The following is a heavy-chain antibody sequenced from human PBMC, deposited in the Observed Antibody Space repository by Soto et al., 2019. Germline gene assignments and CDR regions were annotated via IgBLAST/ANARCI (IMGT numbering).Heavy chain of an antibody. D-gene: IGHD3-10*01. CDR1: GYSFTSYW. CDR3: ARQGYYGSGSYLQYYYGMDV. CDR2: IYPGDSDT. J-gene: IGHJ6*02. Sequence: PGESLKISCKGSGYSFTSYWIGWVRQMPGKGLEWMGIIYPGDSDTRYSPSFQGQATISADKSISTAYLQWSSLKASDTAMYYCARQGYYGSGSYLQYYYGMDVWGQGTTVTVSS. V-gene: IGHV5-51*01.